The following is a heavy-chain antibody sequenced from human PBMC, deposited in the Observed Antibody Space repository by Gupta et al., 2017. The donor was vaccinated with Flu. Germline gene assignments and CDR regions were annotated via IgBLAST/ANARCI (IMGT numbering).Heavy chain of an antibody. CDR3: AVLYSSSWYYY. D-gene: IGHD6-13*01. CDR2: IYYSGST. CDR1: GGSISSSSYY. Sequence: QLQLQESGPGLVKPSETLSLTCTVSGGSISSSSYYWGWIRQPPGKGLEWIGSIYYSGSTYYNPSLKSRVTISVDTSKNQFSLKLSSVTAADTAVYYCAVLYSSSWYYYWGQGTLVTGSS. J-gene: IGHJ4*02. V-gene: IGHV4-39*01.